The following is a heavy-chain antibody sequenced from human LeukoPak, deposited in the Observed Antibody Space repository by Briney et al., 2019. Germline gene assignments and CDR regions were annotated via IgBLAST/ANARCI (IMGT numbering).Heavy chain of an antibody. CDR1: GFTFSSYA. CDR3: ARRRDSSDGKDFDY. D-gene: IGHD3-22*01. J-gene: IGHJ4*02. V-gene: IGHV3-23*01. CDR2: ISGSSGNT. Sequence: GGSLRLSCAASGFTFSSYAMSWVRQAPGKGLEWVSAISGSSGNTDCADSVKGRFTISRDNSKNTLYLQIVRLRAGDTAVYYCARRRDSSDGKDFDYWGQGTLVTVSS.